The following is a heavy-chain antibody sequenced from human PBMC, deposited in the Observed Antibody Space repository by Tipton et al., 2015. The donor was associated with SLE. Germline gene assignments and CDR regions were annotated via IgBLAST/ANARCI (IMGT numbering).Heavy chain of an antibody. CDR3: ARVGSGDRPYAFDI. Sequence: TLSLTCTVSGGSISRYYWSWIRQPPGKGLEWIGYIFYSGSTHYNPSLKSRVTISLDTSNNHFSLKLGSVTAADTAVYYCARVGSGDRPYAFDIWGQGTMVTVSS. J-gene: IGHJ3*02. CDR1: GGSISRYY. D-gene: IGHD7-27*01. V-gene: IGHV4-59*01. CDR2: IFYSGST.